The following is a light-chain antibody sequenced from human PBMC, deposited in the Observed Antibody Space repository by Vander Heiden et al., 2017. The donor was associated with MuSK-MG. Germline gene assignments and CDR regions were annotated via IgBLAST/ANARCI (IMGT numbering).Light chain of an antibody. J-gene: IGKJ4*01. V-gene: IGKV1-8*01. CDR3: QQDDNSPLT. CDR2: GAS. Sequence: AIRMTQSPSSFSASTGDRVTITCRASQGISSYLACYQQKPGKAPKLLIYGASTLQSGVPSRFSGSGSGADFTLTISCLQSEDFATYYCQQDDNSPLTFGGGTKVEIK. CDR1: QGISSY.